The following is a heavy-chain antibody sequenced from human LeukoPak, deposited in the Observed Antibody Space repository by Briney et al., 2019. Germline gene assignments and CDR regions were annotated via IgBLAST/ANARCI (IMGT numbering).Heavy chain of an antibody. D-gene: IGHD4-23*01. Sequence: SETLSLTCTVSGGSINSYYWSWIRQPAGRGLAWIGRIYSSGSTNYNPSLKSRVSMSVDTSKNQFSLKLTSVTAADTAVYYCARGGKATVVTMWGQGILVTVSS. CDR2: IYSSGST. J-gene: IGHJ4*02. CDR3: ARGGKATVVTM. V-gene: IGHV4-4*07. CDR1: GGSINSYY.